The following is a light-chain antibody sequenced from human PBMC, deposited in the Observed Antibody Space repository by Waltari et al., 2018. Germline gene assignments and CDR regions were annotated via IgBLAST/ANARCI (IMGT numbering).Light chain of an antibody. CDR2: EVT. CDR3: CSYAGDALWV. V-gene: IGLV2-23*02. CDR1: SSDIGTYHF. Sequence: QSALTQPASVSASPGQWITIPCTGTSSDIGTYHFVSWYQHHPGKVPNVLIYEVTNRPSGVSNRFSGSKSGYTASLTISGLQAEDEADYYCCSYAGDALWVFGGGTKLTVL. J-gene: IGLJ3*02.